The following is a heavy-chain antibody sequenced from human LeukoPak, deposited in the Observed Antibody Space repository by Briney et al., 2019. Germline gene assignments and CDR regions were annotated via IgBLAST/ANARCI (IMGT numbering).Heavy chain of an antibody. V-gene: IGHV1-8*01. D-gene: IGHD2-2*01. Sequence: ASVKVSCKASGYTFTSYDINWVRQATGQGLEWMGWMNPNSGNTGYAQKFQGRVTMTRNTSISTAYMELSSLRSEDTAVYYCARTYCSSTSCAPDWGQGTLVTVSS. CDR1: GYTFTSYD. J-gene: IGHJ4*02. CDR3: ARTYCSSTSCAPD. CDR2: MNPNSGNT.